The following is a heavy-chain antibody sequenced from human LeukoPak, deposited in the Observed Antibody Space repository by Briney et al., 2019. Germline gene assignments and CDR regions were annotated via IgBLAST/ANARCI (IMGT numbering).Heavy chain of an antibody. J-gene: IGHJ4*02. V-gene: IGHV3-30*02. CDR1: GFTFSSYG. Sequence: GGSLRLSCAASGFTFSSYGMHWVRQAPGKGLEWVAFIRYDGSNKYYADSVKGRFTISRDNSKNTLYLQMNSLRAEDTAVYYCARGMYDIGYSSGWYFDYWGQGTLVTVSS. CDR3: ARGMYDIGYSSGWYFDY. CDR2: IRYDGSNK. D-gene: IGHD6-19*01.